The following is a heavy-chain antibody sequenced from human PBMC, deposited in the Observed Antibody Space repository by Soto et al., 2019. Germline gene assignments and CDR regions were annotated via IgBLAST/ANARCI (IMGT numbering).Heavy chain of an antibody. CDR2: ISYDGSNK. V-gene: IGHV3-30*18. CDR3: AKDPDENDLWSGYPSDY. Sequence: QVQLVESGGGVVQPGRSLRLSCAASGFTFSSYGMHWVRQAPGKGLEWVAVISYDGSNKYYADSVKGRFTIPRDNSKNRLYLQINSLRAEDTAVYYCAKDPDENDLWSGYPSDYWGQGTLFTVSS. J-gene: IGHJ4*02. CDR1: GFTFSSYG. D-gene: IGHD3-3*01.